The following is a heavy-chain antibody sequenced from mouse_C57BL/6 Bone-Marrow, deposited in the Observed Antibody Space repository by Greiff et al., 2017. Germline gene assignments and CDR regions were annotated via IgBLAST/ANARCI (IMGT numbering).Heavy chain of an antibody. V-gene: IGHV1-81*01. CDR1: GYTFTSYG. CDR2: FYPRSGNT. Sequence: VQLQQSGAELARPGASVKLSCKASGYTFTSYGISWVKQRTGQGLEWIGEFYPRSGNTYYNEKLKGKATLTADKSSSTAYMELRSLTSEDSAVYFCARGQLRLRPFFAYWGEGALVTVSA. J-gene: IGHJ3*01. D-gene: IGHD3-2*02. CDR3: ARGQLRLRPFFAY.